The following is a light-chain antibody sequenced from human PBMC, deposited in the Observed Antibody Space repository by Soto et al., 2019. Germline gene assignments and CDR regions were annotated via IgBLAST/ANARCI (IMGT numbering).Light chain of an antibody. Sequence: AIRMTQSPSSLSASTGDRVTITCRASQGISSYLAWYQQKPGKAPKPLIYAASTLQSGVPSRFSGSGSGTDFTLTISCLQSEDFATSYCQQYYSYSWTFGQGT. CDR2: AAS. V-gene: IGKV1-8*01. J-gene: IGKJ1*01. CDR1: QGISSY. CDR3: QQYYSYSWT.